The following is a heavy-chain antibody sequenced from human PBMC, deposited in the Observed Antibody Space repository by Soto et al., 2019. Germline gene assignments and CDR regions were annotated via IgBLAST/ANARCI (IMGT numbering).Heavy chain of an antibody. V-gene: IGHV3-23*01. CDR3: AKYREDFWSGYYPGYGMDV. CDR1: GFTFSSYA. J-gene: IGHJ6*02. D-gene: IGHD3-3*01. CDR2: ISGSGGST. Sequence: PGGSLRLSCAASGFTFSSYAMSWVRQAPGKGLEWVSAISGSGGSTYYADSVKGRFTIPRDNSKNTLYLQMNSLRAEDTAVYYCAKYREDFWSGYYPGYGMDVWGQGTTVTVSS.